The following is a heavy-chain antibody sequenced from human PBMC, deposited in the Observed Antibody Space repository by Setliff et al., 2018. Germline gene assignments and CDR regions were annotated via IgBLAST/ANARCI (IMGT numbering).Heavy chain of an antibody. CDR2: VDHSGNT. D-gene: IGHD1-1*01. CDR1: GDSISRSTYY. V-gene: IGHV4-39*01. CDR3: ARGGGRFRQLGAPGVHTFDI. Sequence: SETLSLTCTVSGDSISRSTYYWGWIRQSPGKGLDWIGTVDHSGNTFYNPSLKSRVTISVDTSKKQYSLNLSSVTAADTAVYYCARGGGRFRQLGAPGVHTFDIWGQGTMVTVSS. J-gene: IGHJ3*02.